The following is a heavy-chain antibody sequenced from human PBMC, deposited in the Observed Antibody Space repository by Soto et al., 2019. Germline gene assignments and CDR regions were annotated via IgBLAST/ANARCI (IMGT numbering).Heavy chain of an antibody. V-gene: IGHV1-2*04. D-gene: IGHD4-17*01. CDR1: GYTFTGYY. J-gene: IGHJ4*02. CDR3: ARDDDYGDYELSY. Sequence: ASVKVSCKASGYTFTGYYMHWVRQAPGQGLEWMGWINPNSGGTNYAQKFQGWVTMTRDTSISTAYMELSRLRSDDTAVYYCARDDDYGDYELSYWGQGTLVTVSS. CDR2: INPNSGGT.